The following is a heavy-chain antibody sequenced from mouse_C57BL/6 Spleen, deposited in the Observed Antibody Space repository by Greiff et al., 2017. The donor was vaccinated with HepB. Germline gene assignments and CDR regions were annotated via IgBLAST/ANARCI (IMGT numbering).Heavy chain of an antibody. D-gene: IGHD2-3*01. Sequence: VNLVESGPGLVAPSQSLSITCTVSGFSLTSYAISWVRQPPGKGLEWLGVIWTGGGTNYNSALKSRLSISKDNSKSQVFLKMNSLQTDDTARYYCARNRVGIYDGYYDYFDYWGQGTTLTVSS. CDR2: IWTGGGT. V-gene: IGHV2-9-1*01. CDR1: GFSLTSYA. J-gene: IGHJ2*01. CDR3: ARNRVGIYDGYYDYFDY.